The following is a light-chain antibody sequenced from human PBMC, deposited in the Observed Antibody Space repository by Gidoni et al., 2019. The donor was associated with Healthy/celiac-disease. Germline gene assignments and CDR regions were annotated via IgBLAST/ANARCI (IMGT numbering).Light chain of an antibody. CDR3: KQNRRAPLT. V-gene: IGKV2-28*01. Sequence: VLTKSPPSLSVTPGESASISCWSSQSLFHTNGYNYLAWYLPKPGQSPQLLIYLGSHRAPGVPNRFSGSGSGTEFTLTISRVEAEDVGVYFCKQNRRAPLTFGGGTKVE. J-gene: IGKJ4*01. CDR1: QSLFHTNGYNY. CDR2: LGS.